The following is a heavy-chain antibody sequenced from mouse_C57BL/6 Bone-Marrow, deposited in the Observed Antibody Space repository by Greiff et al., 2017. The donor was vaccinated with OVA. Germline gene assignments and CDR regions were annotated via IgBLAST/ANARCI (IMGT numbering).Heavy chain of an antibody. Sequence: QVQLQQSGAELVRPGASVKLSCKASGYTFTDYYINWVKQRPGQGLEWIARIYPGSGNTYYNEKFKGKATLTAEKSSSTAYMQLSSLTAEDSAVYFCARGNSNYVGYAMDYWGQGTSVTVSS. J-gene: IGHJ4*01. CDR2: IYPGSGNT. D-gene: IGHD2-5*01. CDR3: ARGNSNYVGYAMDY. CDR1: GYTFTDYY. V-gene: IGHV1-76*01.